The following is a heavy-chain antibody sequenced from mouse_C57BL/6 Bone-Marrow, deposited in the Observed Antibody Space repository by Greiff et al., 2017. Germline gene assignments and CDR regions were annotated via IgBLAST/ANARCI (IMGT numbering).Heavy chain of an antibody. Sequence: QVQLQQSGAELARPGASVKLSCKASGYTFTSYGISWVKQRPGQGLEWIGEIYPRSGNTYYNEKFKGKATLTADKSSSTAYMELRSLTSEDSAVYVGASADDYGSSYWYFEGWGTGPTVTVST. CDR2: IYPRSGNT. V-gene: IGHV1-81*01. CDR1: GYTFTSYG. J-gene: IGHJ1*03. D-gene: IGHD1-1*01. CDR3: ASADDYGSSYWYFEG.